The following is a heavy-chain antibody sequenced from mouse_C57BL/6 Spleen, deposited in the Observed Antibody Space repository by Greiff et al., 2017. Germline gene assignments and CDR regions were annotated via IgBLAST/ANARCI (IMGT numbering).Heavy chain of an antibody. CDR1: GYTFTDYN. J-gene: IGHJ2*01. CDR2: INPNNGGT. CDR3: ARAGTGRVSGYFDY. D-gene: IGHD4-1*01. Sequence: VQLQQSGPELVKPGASVKIPCKASGYTFTDYNMDWVKQSHGKSLEWIGDINPNNGGTIYNQKFKGKATLTVDKSSSTAYMERRSLISEDTAVYYCARAGTGRVSGYFDYWGQGTTLTVSS. V-gene: IGHV1-18*01.